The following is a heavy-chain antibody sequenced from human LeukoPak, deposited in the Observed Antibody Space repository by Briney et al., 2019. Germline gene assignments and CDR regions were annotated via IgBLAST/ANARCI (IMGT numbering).Heavy chain of an antibody. V-gene: IGHV1-46*01. CDR1: GYTFTSYY. Sequence: GASVKVSCKASGYTFTSYYMHWVQQAPGQGLEWMGIINPSGGSTSYAQKFQGRVTMTRDTSTSTVYMELSSLRSEDTAVYYCARERIFEVRGIKAFDYWGQGTLVTVSS. CDR3: ARERIFEVRGIKAFDY. D-gene: IGHD3-10*01. CDR2: INPSGGST. J-gene: IGHJ4*02.